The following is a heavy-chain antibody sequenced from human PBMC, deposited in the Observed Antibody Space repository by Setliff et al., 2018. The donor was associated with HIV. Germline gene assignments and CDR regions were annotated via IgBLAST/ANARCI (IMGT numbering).Heavy chain of an antibody. V-gene: IGHV4-61*09. J-gene: IGHJ6*04. D-gene: IGHD3-3*01. Sequence: PSETLSLTCTVSGGSISSGSYYWSWIRQPAGKGLEWIGHIYTSGSTNYNPSFKSRVTLSVDTSQNQFSLKFTSVTAADTAVYYCASGRDFWSGLYVWGKGTTVTVSS. CDR1: GGSISSGSYY. CDR2: IYTSGST. CDR3: ASGRDFWSGLYV.